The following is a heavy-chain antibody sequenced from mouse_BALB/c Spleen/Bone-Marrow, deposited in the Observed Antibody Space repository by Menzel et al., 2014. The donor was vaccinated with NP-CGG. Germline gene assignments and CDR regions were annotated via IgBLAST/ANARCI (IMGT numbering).Heavy chain of an antibody. V-gene: IGHV3-6*02. Sequence: EVHLVESGPGLVKPSQSLSLTCSVTGYSITSAYHWNRIRQFPGKNLEWMGYISYDGSSNYTPSLKDRISITRDTSQNQFFLRVNSVTAEDTATYYCAREGGTSSAYFDYWGQGTTLTVSS. CDR3: AREGGTSSAYFDY. D-gene: IGHD2-14*01. J-gene: IGHJ2*01. CDR1: GYSITSAYH. CDR2: ISYDGSS.